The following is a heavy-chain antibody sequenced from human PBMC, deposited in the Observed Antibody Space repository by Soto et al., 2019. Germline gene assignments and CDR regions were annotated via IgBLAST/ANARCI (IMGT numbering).Heavy chain of an antibody. D-gene: IGHD3-3*01. CDR3: ARNLVYDFWSGPYGMDV. CDR2: INHSGST. Sequence: PSETLSLTCAVYGGSFGGYYWSWIRQPPGKGLEWIGEINHSGSTNYNPSLKSRVTISVDTSKNQFSLKLSSVTAADTAVYYCARNLVYDFWSGPYGMDVWGQGTTVTVSS. V-gene: IGHV4-34*01. J-gene: IGHJ6*02. CDR1: GGSFGGYY.